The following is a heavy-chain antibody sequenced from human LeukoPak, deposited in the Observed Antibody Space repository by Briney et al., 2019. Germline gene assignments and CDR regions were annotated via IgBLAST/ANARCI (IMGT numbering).Heavy chain of an antibody. J-gene: IGHJ6*03. CDR2: ISSSGSII. CDR1: GFTFSSYS. CDR3: ARTPFNIVVVPAAIEVQSNFYMDV. D-gene: IGHD2-2*01. Sequence: GGSLRLSCAASGFTFSSYSMNWVRQAPGKGLEWVSYISSSGSIIYYTDSVKGRFTISRDNAKNSLYLQMNSLRAEDTAVYYCARTPFNIVVVPAAIEVQSNFYMDVWGKGTTVTISS. V-gene: IGHV3-48*04.